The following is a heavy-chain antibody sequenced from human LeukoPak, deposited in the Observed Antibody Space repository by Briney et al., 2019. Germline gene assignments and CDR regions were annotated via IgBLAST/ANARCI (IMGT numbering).Heavy chain of an antibody. V-gene: IGHV3-30*18. J-gene: IGHJ4*02. Sequence: GGSLRLSCAASGFTFTTYGMHWVRQAPGKGLEWVAVISYDGSNKYYADSVKGRFTISRDNSKNTLYLQMNSLRAEDTAVYYCANDLAVNDYWGQGTLVTVSS. CDR2: ISYDGSNK. D-gene: IGHD2-21*01. CDR3: ANDLAVNDY. CDR1: GFTFTTYG.